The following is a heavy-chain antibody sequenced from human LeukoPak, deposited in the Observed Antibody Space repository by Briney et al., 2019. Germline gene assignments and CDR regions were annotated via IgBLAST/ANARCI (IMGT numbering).Heavy chain of an antibody. V-gene: IGHV3-33*06. CDR1: GFTFSAYG. J-gene: IGHJ5*01. CDR3: AKDRGSYSTTADS. D-gene: IGHD1-26*01. Sequence: GGPLRLSCAASGFTFSAYGIHWVRQAPGKGLEWVAVIWYDGTNKYYGDSVKGRFTISRDNSKNTLYLQMNSLRAEDTAVYYCAKDRGSYSTTADSWGQGTLVTVSS. CDR2: IWYDGTNK.